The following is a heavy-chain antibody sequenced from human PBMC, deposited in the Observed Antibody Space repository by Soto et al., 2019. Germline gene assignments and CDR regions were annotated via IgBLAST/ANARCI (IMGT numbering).Heavy chain of an antibody. CDR1: GGSISTGGYY. CDR2: IYNSATT. J-gene: IGHJ5*02. Sequence: QVQLQESGPGLVKPSQTLSLTCTVSGGSISTGGYYWSWISQHPGKGLAWIGYIYNSATTYHNQSLKSRVTISVDTSKNQFSLKLSAVTVADTAVYYCARDPAPWGQGALVTVSS. CDR3: ARDPAP. V-gene: IGHV4-31*03.